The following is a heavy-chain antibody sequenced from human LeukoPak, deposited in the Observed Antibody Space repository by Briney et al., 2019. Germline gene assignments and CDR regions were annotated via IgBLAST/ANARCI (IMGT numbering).Heavy chain of an antibody. Sequence: PGGSLRLSCAASGFTFSSYSMNWVRQAPGQGLEYVSAITGSGDITYYASSVKGRFTISRDNSKNTLYLQLDSLKTEDMAIYYCARSSRSSGANWFDPWGQGTLVTASS. CDR2: ITGSGDIT. CDR3: ARSSRSSGANWFDP. D-gene: IGHD6-6*01. J-gene: IGHJ5*02. V-gene: IGHV3-64*01. CDR1: GFTFSSYS.